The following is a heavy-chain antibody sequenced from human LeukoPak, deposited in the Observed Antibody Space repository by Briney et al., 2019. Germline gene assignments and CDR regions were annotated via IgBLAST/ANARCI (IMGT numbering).Heavy chain of an antibody. CDR2: IYHSGST. Sequence: SETLSLTCTVSGYSIISDYFWGWIRQPPGKGPEWIGTIYHSGSTYYSPSLKSRVTISVDTPKNQFSLKPTSVTAADTAVYYCARVEKYTSSGPTDPWGQGTLVTVSS. CDR3: ARVEKYTSSGPTDP. D-gene: IGHD6-13*01. J-gene: IGHJ5*02. V-gene: IGHV4-38-2*02. CDR1: GYSIISDYF.